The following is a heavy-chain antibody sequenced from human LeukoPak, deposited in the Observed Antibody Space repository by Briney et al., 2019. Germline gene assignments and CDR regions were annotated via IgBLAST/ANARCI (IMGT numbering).Heavy chain of an antibody. CDR3: AEGAPSGYSYGMGGY. D-gene: IGHD5-18*01. J-gene: IGHJ4*02. V-gene: IGHV4-59*08. CDR1: GGSISSYY. CDR2: IYYSGST. Sequence: SETLSLTCTVSGGSISSYYWSWIRQPPGKGLEWIGYIYYSGSTNYNPSLKSRVTISVDTSKNQFSLKLSSVTAADTAVYYCAEGAPSGYSYGMGGYWGQGTLVTVSS.